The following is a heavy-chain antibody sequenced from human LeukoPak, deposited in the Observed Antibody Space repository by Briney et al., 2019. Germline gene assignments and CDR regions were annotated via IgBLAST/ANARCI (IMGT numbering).Heavy chain of an antibody. CDR2: IYYSGST. D-gene: IGHD3-10*01. Sequence: TLSLTCTVSGGSISSSSYYWGWIRQPPGKGLEWIGSIYYSGSTYYNPSLKSRATISVDTSKNQFSLKLSSVTAADTAVYYCARAGLLWFGELLYNWFDPWGQGTLVTVSS. CDR1: GGSISSSSYY. CDR3: ARAGLLWFGELLYNWFDP. V-gene: IGHV4-39*07. J-gene: IGHJ5*02.